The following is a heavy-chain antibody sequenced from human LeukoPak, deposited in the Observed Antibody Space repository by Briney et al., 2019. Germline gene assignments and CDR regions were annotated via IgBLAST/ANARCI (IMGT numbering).Heavy chain of an antibody. CDR3: AKDMSAGNLPYFQH. CDR1: GFTFDDYA. CDR2: ISWNSGSI. Sequence: GRSLRLSCAASGFTFDDYAMHWVRQAPGKGLEWVSGISWNSGSIGYADSVKGRFTISRDNAKNSLYLQMNSLRAEDTALYYCAKDMSAGNLPYFQHWGQGTLVTVSS. D-gene: IGHD4-23*01. J-gene: IGHJ1*01. V-gene: IGHV3-9*01.